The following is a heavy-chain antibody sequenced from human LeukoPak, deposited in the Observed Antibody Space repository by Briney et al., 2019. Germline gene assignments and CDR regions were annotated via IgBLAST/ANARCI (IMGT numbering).Heavy chain of an antibody. Sequence: GGSLRLSCAASGFTVSSNYMSWVRQAPGKGLVWVSRMNSDGSGTSYADSVKGRLTISRDNAKNTLYLQMNSLRAEDTAVYYCAREAVGTGDWYFDLWGRGTLVTVSP. CDR2: MNSDGSGT. J-gene: IGHJ2*01. CDR1: GFTVSSNY. D-gene: IGHD7-27*01. V-gene: IGHV3-74*01. CDR3: AREAVGTGDWYFDL.